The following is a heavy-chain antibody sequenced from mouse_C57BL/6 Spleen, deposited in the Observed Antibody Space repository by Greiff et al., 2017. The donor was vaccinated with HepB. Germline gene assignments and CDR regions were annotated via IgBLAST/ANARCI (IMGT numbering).Heavy chain of an antibody. J-gene: IGHJ2*01. Sequence: EVQLVESGGDLVKPGGSLKLSCAASGFTFSSYGMSWVRQTPDKRLEWVATISSGGSYTYYPDSVKGRFTISRDNAKNTLYLQMSSLKSEDTAMYYCARQTGTRGYFDYWGQGTTLTVSS. CDR1: GFTFSSYG. CDR3: ARQTGTRGYFDY. V-gene: IGHV5-6*01. CDR2: ISSGGSYT. D-gene: IGHD4-1*01.